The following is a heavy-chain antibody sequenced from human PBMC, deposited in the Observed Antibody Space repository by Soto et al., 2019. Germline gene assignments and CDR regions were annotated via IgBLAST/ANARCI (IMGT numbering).Heavy chain of an antibody. CDR2: ISWNSGSI. J-gene: IGHJ5*02. V-gene: IGHV3-9*01. CDR3: ATGNTKYSSSPNWFDP. D-gene: IGHD6-6*01. CDR1: GFTFDDYA. Sequence: GGSLRLSCAASGFTFDDYAMHWVRQAPGKGLEWVSGISWNSGSIGYADSVKGRFTISRDNAKNSLYLQMNSLRAEDTALYYCATGNTKYSSSPNWFDPWGQGTLVTVSS.